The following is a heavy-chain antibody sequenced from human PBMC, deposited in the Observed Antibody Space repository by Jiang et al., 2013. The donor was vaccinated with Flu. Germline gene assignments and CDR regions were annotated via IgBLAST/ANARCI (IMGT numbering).Heavy chain of an antibody. CDR3: ARGSRLRYFDWPKVHFIWFDP. Sequence: LLKPSETLSLTCAVYGGSFSGYYWSWIRQPPGKGLEWIGEINHSGSTNYNPSLKSRVTISVDTSKNQFFLKLSSVTAADTAVYYCARGSRLRYFDWPKVHFIWFDPWGQGTLVTVSS. J-gene: IGHJ5*02. CDR2: INHSGST. D-gene: IGHD3-9*01. CDR1: GGSFSGYY. V-gene: IGHV4-34*01.